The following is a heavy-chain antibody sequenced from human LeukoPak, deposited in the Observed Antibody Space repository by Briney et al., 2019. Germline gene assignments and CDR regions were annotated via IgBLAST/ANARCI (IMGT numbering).Heavy chain of an antibody. D-gene: IGHD1-20*01. CDR3: ARDDNWDPYYFDY. CDR2: ISSSSSTI. Sequence: GGSLRLSCAASGFTFSSYSMNWVRQAPGKGLEWVSYISSSSSTIYYTDSVKGRFTISRDNAKNSLYLQMNSLRAEDTAVYYCARDDNWDPYYFDYWGQGTLVTVSS. J-gene: IGHJ4*02. V-gene: IGHV3-48*01. CDR1: GFTFSSYS.